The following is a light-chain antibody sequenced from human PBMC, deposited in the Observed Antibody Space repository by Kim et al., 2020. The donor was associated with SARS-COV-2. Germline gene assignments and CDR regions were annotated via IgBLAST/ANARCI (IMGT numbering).Light chain of an antibody. CDR3: QAWDSSTVV. CDR1: KLGDKY. J-gene: IGLJ2*01. V-gene: IGLV3-1*01. Sequence: SYELTQPPSVSVSPGQTASITCSGDKLGDKYACWYQQKPGQSPVVVILQDSKRPSGIPERFSGSNSGNTATLTISGTQAMDEADYYCQAWDSSTVVFGGGTQLTVL. CDR2: QDS.